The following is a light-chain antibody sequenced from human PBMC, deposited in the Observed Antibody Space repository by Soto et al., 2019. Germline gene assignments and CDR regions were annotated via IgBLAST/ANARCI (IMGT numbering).Light chain of an antibody. CDR3: QQYNNWEWT. Sequence: EIVMTQSPASLSVSPGERATLSCRASQSLSSNLAWYQQKPGQAPRLLIYGASTRATGIAARFSGSGSGTEFTLTISSLQSEEFAVYYCQQYNNWEWTFGQGTKVEIK. V-gene: IGKV3-15*01. CDR2: GAS. J-gene: IGKJ1*01. CDR1: QSLSSN.